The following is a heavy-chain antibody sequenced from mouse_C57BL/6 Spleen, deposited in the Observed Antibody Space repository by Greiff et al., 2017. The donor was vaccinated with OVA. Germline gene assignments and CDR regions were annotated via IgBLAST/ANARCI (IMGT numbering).Heavy chain of an antibody. V-gene: IGHV1-50*01. CDR1: GYTFTSYW. J-gene: IGHJ4*01. CDR2: IDPSDSYT. Sequence: QVQLKQPGAELVKPGASVKLSCKASGYTFTSYWMQWVKQRPGQGLEWIGEIDPSDSYTNYNQKFKGKATLTVDTSSSTAYMQLSSLTSEDSAVYYCARPYSNYYAMDYWGQGTSVTVSS. D-gene: IGHD2-5*01. CDR3: ARPYSNYYAMDY.